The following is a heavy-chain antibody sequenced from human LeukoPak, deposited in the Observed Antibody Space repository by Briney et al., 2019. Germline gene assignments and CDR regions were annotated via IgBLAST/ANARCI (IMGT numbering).Heavy chain of an antibody. Sequence: SETLSLTCTVCGGSISSYYWSWIRQPAGKGLEWIGRIYTSGSTNYNPSLKSRVTMSVDTSKNQFSLKLSSVTAADTAVYFCARDGGYGDYFDYWGQGTLVTVSS. V-gene: IGHV4-4*07. CDR2: IYTSGST. D-gene: IGHD4-17*01. CDR3: ARDGGYGDYFDY. CDR1: GGSISSYY. J-gene: IGHJ4*02.